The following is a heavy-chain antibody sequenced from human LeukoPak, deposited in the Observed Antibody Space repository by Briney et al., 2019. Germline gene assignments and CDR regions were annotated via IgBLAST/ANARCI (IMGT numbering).Heavy chain of an antibody. V-gene: IGHV4-34*01. Sequence: PSETLSLTCVVYGGSFSAFYWSWIRQPPGMGLEWIGEINHSASTNYNPSLKSRVTISADTSKNQFSLKVSSVTAADTAMYYCARGRGIYSSSWSRFDPWGQGTLVTVSS. D-gene: IGHD6-13*01. CDR3: ARGRGIYSSSWSRFDP. CDR1: GGSFSAFY. CDR2: INHSAST. J-gene: IGHJ5*02.